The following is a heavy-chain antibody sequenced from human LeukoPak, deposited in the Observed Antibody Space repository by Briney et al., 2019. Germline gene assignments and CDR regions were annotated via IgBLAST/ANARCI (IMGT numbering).Heavy chain of an antibody. CDR2: IYYSGST. J-gene: IGHJ2*01. CDR1: GGSISSYY. V-gene: IGHV4-59*08. CDR3: ARGCSSTKGYWYFDL. D-gene: IGHD2-2*01. Sequence: SETLSLTCTVSGGSISSYYWSWIRQPPGKGLEWIGYIYYSGSTYYNPSLKSRVTISVDTSKNQFSLKLSSVTAADTAVYYCARGCSSTKGYWYFDLWGRGTLVTVSS.